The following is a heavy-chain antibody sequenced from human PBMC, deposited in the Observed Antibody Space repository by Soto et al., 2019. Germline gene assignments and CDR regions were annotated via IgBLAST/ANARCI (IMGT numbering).Heavy chain of an antibody. J-gene: IGHJ4*02. Sequence: XGTLSLTCAVYGGSFSGYYWSWIRQPPGKGLEWIGEINHSGSTNYNPSLKSRVTISVDTSRNQFSLKLSSVTAADTAVYYCARLLGVGGTRYYFDYWGQGTLVTVSS. V-gene: IGHV4-34*01. CDR1: GGSFSGYY. D-gene: IGHD1-1*01. CDR3: ARLLGVGGTRYYFDY. CDR2: INHSGST.